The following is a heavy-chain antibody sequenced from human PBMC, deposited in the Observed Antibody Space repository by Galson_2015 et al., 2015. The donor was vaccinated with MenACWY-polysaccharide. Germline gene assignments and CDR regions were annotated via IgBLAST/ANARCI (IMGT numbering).Heavy chain of an antibody. V-gene: IGHV3-74*01. CDR3: TKAGAKYCSGSSCYFNWFDP. CDR1: GFSFSTYW. CDR2: INADGSAT. J-gene: IGHJ5*02. Sequence: SLRLSCEASGFSFSTYWMHWVGHAPGKRLVWVSRINADGSATGHADSVRGRFTISRDNAKHTLYLEINSLRAEDTAVYYCTKAGAKYCSGSSCYFNWFDPWGQGTLVTVSS. D-gene: IGHD2-15*01.